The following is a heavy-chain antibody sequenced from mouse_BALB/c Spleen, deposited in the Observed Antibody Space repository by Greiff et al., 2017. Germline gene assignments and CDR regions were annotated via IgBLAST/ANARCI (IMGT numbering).Heavy chain of an antibody. CDR1: GDSITSGY. CDR3: ARYYYGSSDWYFDV. CDR2: ISYSGST. V-gene: IGHV3-8*02. J-gene: IGHJ1*01. D-gene: IGHD1-1*01. Sequence: DVHLVESGPSLVKPSQTLSLTCSVTGDSITSGYWNWIRKFPGNKLEYMGYISYSGSTYYNPSLKSRISITRDTSKNQYYLQLNSVTTEDTATYYCARYYYGSSDWYFDVWGAGTTVTVSS.